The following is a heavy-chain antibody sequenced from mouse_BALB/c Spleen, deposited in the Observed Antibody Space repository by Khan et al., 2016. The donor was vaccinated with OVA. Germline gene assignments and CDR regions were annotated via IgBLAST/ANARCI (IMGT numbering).Heavy chain of an antibody. CDR1: GFTFSSYG. CDR2: ISGDSSTI. Sequence: EVELVESGGGLVQPGGSRKLSCAASGFTFSSYGMHWVRQAPEKGLDWVAYISGDSSTIYYTDTVKGRFTLSRDNPKNTLSLQMTSLMSVATAIVYCATSYYYRYYYDYWDPGTTLTVSS. V-gene: IGHV5-17*02. CDR3: ATSYYYRYYYDY. J-gene: IGHJ2*01. D-gene: IGHD1-1*01.